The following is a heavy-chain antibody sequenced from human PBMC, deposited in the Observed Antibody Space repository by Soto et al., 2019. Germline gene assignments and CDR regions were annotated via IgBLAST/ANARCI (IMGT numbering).Heavy chain of an antibody. CDR1: GGSISSSSYY. D-gene: IGHD3-22*01. CDR3: DRRLYYYASSGYLGDYYYGMDV. Sequence: PSETLSLTCTVSGGSISSSSYYWGWIRQPPGKGLEWIGSIYYSGSTYYNPSLKSRVTISVDTSKNQFSLKLSSVTAADTALYYCDRRLYYYASSGYLGDYYYGMDVWGQEKTVTVS. J-gene: IGHJ6*02. V-gene: IGHV4-39*01. CDR2: IYYSGST.